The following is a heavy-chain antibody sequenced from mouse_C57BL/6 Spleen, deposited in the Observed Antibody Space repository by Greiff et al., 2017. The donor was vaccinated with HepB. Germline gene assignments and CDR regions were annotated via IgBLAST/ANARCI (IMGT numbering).Heavy chain of an antibody. CDR3: ARFPYYYGSSYYAMDY. Sequence: QVQLQQPGTELVKPGASVKLSCKASGYTFTSYWMHWVKQRPGQGLEWIGNINPSNGGTNYNEKFKSKATLTVDKSSSTAYMQLSSLTSGDSAVYYCARFPYYYGSSYYAMDYWGQGTSVTVSS. CDR1: GYTFTSYW. D-gene: IGHD1-1*01. J-gene: IGHJ4*01. CDR2: INPSNGGT. V-gene: IGHV1-53*01.